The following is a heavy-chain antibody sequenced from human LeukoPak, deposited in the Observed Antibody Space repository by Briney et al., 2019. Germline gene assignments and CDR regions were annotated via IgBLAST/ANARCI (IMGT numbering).Heavy chain of an antibody. V-gene: IGHV1-2*02. J-gene: IGHJ4*02. D-gene: IGHD2-15*01. CDR3: ARLVVVAATRYYFDY. CDR2: INPNSGGT. Sequence: ASVKVSCKASGYTFTGYYMHWVRQAPGQGLEWMGWINPNSGGTNYAQKFQGRVTMTRDTSISTAYMELSRLRSDDTAVYYCARLVVVAATRYYFDYWGQGTLVTVSS. CDR1: GYTFTGYY.